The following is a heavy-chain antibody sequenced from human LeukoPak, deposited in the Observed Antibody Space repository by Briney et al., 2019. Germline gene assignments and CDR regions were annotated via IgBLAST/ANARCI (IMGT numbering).Heavy chain of an antibody. CDR3: ARDYYYDSSGYWDYYFDY. D-gene: IGHD3-22*01. J-gene: IGHJ4*02. Sequence: PGGSLRRSCAASGFTFSRFGMHWVRQAPGKGLEWVAVIWYDGSNKYYADSVKGRFTISRDNSKNTLYLEMNSLRAEDTAVYYCARDYYYDSSGYWDYYFDYWGQGTLVSVSS. CDR1: GFTFSRFG. CDR2: IWYDGSNK. V-gene: IGHV3-33*01.